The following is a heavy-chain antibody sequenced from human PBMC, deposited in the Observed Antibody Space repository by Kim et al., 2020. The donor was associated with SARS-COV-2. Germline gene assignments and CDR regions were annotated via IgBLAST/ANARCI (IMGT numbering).Heavy chain of an antibody. J-gene: IGHJ6*04. D-gene: IGHD6-13*01. CDR2: IYYSGST. Sequence: SETLSLTCTVSGGSISSYYWSWIRRPPGKGLDWIGYIYYSGSTNYNPSLKSRVTISLDTSKNQFSLKLSSVTAADTAVYYCARGRSWSEYHYYYGLDVWGKGTTVTVSS. CDR3: ARGRSWSEYHYYYGLDV. CDR1: GGSISSYY. V-gene: IGHV4-59*01.